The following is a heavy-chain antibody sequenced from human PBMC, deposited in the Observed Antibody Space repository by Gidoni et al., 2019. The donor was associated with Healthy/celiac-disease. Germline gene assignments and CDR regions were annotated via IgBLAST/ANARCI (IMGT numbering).Heavy chain of an antibody. CDR2: IYYSGST. J-gene: IGHJ4*02. Sequence: QVQLQESGPGLVKPSETLSLTCTVSGCSISSYYWSWIRQPPGKGLEWIGYIYYSGSTNYNPSLKSRVTISVDTSKNQFSLKLSSVTAADTAVYYCARDSRGLGSYLRWRYFDYWGQGTLVTVSS. CDR1: GCSISSYY. CDR3: ARDSRGLGSYLRWRYFDY. D-gene: IGHD3-10*01. V-gene: IGHV4-59*01.